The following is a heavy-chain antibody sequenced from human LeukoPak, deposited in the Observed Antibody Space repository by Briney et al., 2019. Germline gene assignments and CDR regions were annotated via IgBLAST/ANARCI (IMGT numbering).Heavy chain of an antibody. Sequence: GESLKISCKGSGYSFTSYWIGWVRQMPGKGLEWMGIIYPGDSDTRYSPSFQGQVTISADKSISTAYLQWSSLKASDTAMYYCARTTDSSGWFPYFDYWGQGTLVTVSS. CDR2: IYPGDSDT. J-gene: IGHJ4*02. CDR3: ARTTDSSGWFPYFDY. V-gene: IGHV5-51*01. D-gene: IGHD6-19*01. CDR1: GYSFTSYW.